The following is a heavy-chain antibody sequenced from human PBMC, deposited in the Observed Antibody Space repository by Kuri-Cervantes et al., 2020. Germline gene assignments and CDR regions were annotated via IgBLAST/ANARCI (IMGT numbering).Heavy chain of an antibody. J-gene: IGHJ4*02. V-gene: IGHV3-23*01. CDR1: GFTFSSYA. CDR2: ISGDGGTI. CDR3: AKGWIYGSLIDY. D-gene: IGHD3-16*01. Sequence: GESLKISCAASGFTFSSYAVSWVRQSPGEGLEWVSSISGDGGTIFYADSVRGRFTISRDNPKNTLFLQMNILRAEDTAVYYCAKGWIYGSLIDYWGQGTLVTVSS.